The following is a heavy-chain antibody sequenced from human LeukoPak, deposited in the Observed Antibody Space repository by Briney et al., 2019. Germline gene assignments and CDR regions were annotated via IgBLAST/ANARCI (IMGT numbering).Heavy chain of an antibody. Sequence: PGGSLRLSCAASGFTFDDYAMHWVRQAPGKGLKWVSGISWNSGSIGYADSVKGRFTISRDNAKNSLYLQMNSLRAEDMALYYCAKGYSNYLGVVDYWGQGTLVTVSS. J-gene: IGHJ4*02. D-gene: IGHD4-11*01. CDR1: GFTFDDYA. CDR2: ISWNSGSI. V-gene: IGHV3-9*03. CDR3: AKGYSNYLGVVDY.